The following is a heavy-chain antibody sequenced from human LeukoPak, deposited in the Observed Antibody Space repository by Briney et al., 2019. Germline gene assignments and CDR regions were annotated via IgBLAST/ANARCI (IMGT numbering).Heavy chain of an antibody. V-gene: IGHV4-4*09. D-gene: IGHD1-26*01. J-gene: IGHJ4*02. CDR2: IYTSGST. Sequence: SETLSLTCTVSGGSISSYYWSWIRQPPGKGLEWIGYIYTSGSTNYNPSLKSRVTISVDTSKNQFSLNLSSVTAADTAVYYCARALSSFSGSRGFDYWGQGTLVTVSS. CDR3: ARALSSFSGSRGFDY. CDR1: GGSISSYY.